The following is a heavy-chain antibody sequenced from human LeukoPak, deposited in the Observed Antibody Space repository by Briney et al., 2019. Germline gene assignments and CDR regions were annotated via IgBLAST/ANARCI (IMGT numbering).Heavy chain of an antibody. J-gene: IGHJ3*02. CDR1: GFTFSTSW. D-gene: IGHD1-26*01. Sequence: GGSLRLSCAASGFTFSTSWMHWVRQAPGKGLEWVSSISTSSNYIYYADSVKGRFTISRDNAKNSLYLQMNSLRVEDTDVYYCARDVGASAPDAFDIWGQGTMVTVSS. V-gene: IGHV3-21*01. CDR2: ISTSSNYI. CDR3: ARDVGASAPDAFDI.